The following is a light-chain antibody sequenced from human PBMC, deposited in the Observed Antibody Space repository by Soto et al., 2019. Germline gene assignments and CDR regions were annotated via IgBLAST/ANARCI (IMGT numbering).Light chain of an antibody. Sequence: EILLTQSPATLSFSAGERATPSCRASQSVRTYLAWYQQKPGQAPRLLIYDASNRATGIPARFSGSGSGTDFTLTISSLEPEDFAVYYCQQRSNWPITFGQGTRLEIK. CDR1: QSVRTY. V-gene: IGKV3-11*01. CDR2: DAS. CDR3: QQRSNWPIT. J-gene: IGKJ5*01.